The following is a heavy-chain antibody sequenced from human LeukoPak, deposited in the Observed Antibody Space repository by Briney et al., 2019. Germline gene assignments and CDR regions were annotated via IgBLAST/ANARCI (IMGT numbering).Heavy chain of an antibody. CDR3: ARGSDYYDSSGYYFFDY. J-gene: IGHJ4*02. CDR1: GGSFSGYY. CDR2: IYHSGST. V-gene: IGHV4-34*01. D-gene: IGHD3-22*01. Sequence: SETLSLTCAVYGGSFSGYYWSWNRQPPGKGLEWIGEIYHSGSTNYNPSLKSRVTISVDKSKNQFSLKLSSVTAADTAVYYCARGSDYYDSSGYYFFDYWGQGTLVTVSS.